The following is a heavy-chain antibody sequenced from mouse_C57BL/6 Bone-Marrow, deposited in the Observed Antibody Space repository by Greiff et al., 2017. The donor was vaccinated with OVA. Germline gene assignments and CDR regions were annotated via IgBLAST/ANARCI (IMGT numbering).Heavy chain of an antibody. D-gene: IGHD2-3*01. J-gene: IGHJ3*01. CDR1: GYTFTSYW. CDR2: IYPSDSET. Sequence: QVQLQQPGAELVRPGSSVKLSCKASGYTFTSYWMAWVKQRPGQGLEWIGNIYPSDSETHYNQKFKDKATLTVDKSSSTAYMQLSSLTSEDSAVYYCAKGGYYGFAYWGQGTLVTVSA. V-gene: IGHV1-61*01. CDR3: AKGGYYGFAY.